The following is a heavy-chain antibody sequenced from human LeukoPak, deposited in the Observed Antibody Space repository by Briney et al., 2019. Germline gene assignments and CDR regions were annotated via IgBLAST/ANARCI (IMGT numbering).Heavy chain of an antibody. V-gene: IGHV1-69*10. Sequence: ASGKVSCKASGGTFSSYTIAWVRHAPGQGLELMGGIIPILGITNYAQKFQGSVTITADKSTSTAYMELSRVRSEDTAVYCCARDRINASSGYPYWGQGTVVTVSS. CDR2: IIPILGIT. CDR1: GGTFSSYT. D-gene: IGHD3-22*01. J-gene: IGHJ4*02. CDR3: ARDRINASSGYPY.